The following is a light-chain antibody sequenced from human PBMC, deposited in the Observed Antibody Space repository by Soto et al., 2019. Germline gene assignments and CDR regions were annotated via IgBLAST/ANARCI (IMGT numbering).Light chain of an antibody. V-gene: IGKV1-33*01. Sequence: DLQMTQSPSSLSASVGDRVTITCQASQDISNYLIWYQQKPGKAPKLLIYDASNLETGVPSRFSGSGSGTDFTFTISSLQPEDIATYYCQQYDNLSFTFGPGTKVDIK. J-gene: IGKJ3*01. CDR1: QDISNY. CDR3: QQYDNLSFT. CDR2: DAS.